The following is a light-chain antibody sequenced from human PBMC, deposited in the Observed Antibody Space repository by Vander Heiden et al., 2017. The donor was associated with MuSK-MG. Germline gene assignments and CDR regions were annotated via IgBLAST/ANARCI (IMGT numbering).Light chain of an antibody. V-gene: IGKV1D-8*03. CDR2: DAS. CDR1: QDINRY. J-gene: IGKJ1*01. CDR3: QQYYNFPQT. Sequence: VIWMTQSPSLLSASTGDRVSISCRASQDINRYLTWYQQKPGKAPELLIYDASTLQSGVPSRFSGSGSGTDFTLTITRLQSDDFATYYCQQYYNFPQTFGQGTKVEIK.